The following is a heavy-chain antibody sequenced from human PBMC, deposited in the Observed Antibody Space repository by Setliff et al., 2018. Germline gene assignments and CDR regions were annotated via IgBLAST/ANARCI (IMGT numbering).Heavy chain of an antibody. CDR3: ARDSRGLVPAAIEGSYYYYGMDV. CDR1: GGTFSSYA. CDR2: IIPIFGTA. Sequence: GASVKVSCKASGGTFSSYAISWVRQAPGQGLEWMGGIIPIFGTANYAQKFQGRVTITADESTSTAYMELSSLRSEDTAVYYCARDSRGLVPAAIEGSYYYYGMDVWGQGTTVPSP. J-gene: IGHJ6*02. D-gene: IGHD2-2*02. V-gene: IGHV1-69*13.